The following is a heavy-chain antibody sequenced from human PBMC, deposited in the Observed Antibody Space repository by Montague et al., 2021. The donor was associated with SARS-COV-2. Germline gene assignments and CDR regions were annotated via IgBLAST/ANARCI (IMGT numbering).Heavy chain of an antibody. V-gene: IGHV4-39*01. CDR3: ANADRCSSGSCYSPFDS. Sequence: SETLSLTCTVSGDSVRTNLYYWGWIRQPPGKGLVWIGNIYYTGTTYYNPSLKIRVTMSVDTSKNQFSLKLTSVTAADTAVYYCANADRCSSGSCYSPFDSWGQGSLVTVSS. D-gene: IGHD2-15*01. J-gene: IGHJ4*02. CDR2: IYYTGTT. CDR1: GDSVRTNLYY.